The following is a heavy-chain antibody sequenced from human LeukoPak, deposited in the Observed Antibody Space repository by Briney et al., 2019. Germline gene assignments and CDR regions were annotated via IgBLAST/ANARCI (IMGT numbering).Heavy chain of an antibody. CDR2: ISGSGGST. D-gene: IGHD5-12*01. CDR3: AREASRGYSGYGLFDY. V-gene: IGHV3-23*01. CDR1: GFTFSSYA. J-gene: IGHJ4*02. Sequence: GGFLRLSCAASGFTFSSYAMSWVRQAPGKGLEWVSAISGSGGSTYYADSVKGRFTISRDNSKNTLYLQMNSLRAEDTAVYYCAREASRGYSGYGLFDYWGQGTLVTVSS.